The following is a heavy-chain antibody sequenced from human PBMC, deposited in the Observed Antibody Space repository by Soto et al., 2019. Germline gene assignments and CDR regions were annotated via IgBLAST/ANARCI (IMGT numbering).Heavy chain of an antibody. CDR1: GFTFSSYA. J-gene: IGHJ6*02. Sequence: QVQPVESGGGVVQPGTSLRLSCETSGFTFSSYAMHWVRQAPGKGLEWVAVISYDGSNKYYSDPVKGRFTISRDISKNTLYLQMNSLRAEDTAVYYCARDLRPRYYYGMDVWGQGTTVTVSS. CDR2: ISYDGSNK. V-gene: IGHV3-30-3*01. CDR3: ARDLRPRYYYGMDV.